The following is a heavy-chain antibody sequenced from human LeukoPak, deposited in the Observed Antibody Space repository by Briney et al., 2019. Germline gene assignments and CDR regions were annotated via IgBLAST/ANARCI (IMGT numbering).Heavy chain of an antibody. CDR3: ARVPYSSGWEVDF. CDR1: GFTFSSYA. Sequence: PGGSLRLSCAASGFTFSSYAVHWVRQAPGKGLEWVAIISYDGKNKYYADSVKGRFTTSRDNPKNTLFLQMNSLRAEDTAVYYCARVPYSSGWEVDFWGQGTLVTVSS. V-gene: IGHV3-30*04. D-gene: IGHD6-19*01. CDR2: ISYDGKNK. J-gene: IGHJ4*02.